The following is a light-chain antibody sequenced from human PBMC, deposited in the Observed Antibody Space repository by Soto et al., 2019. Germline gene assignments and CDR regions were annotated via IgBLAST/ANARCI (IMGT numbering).Light chain of an antibody. CDR2: EDN. CDR3: QSYDRSNVWV. CDR1: SGSIVSNY. Sequence: NFMLTQPHSVSGSPGKTVTISCTRNSGSIVSNYVQWYQQRPGSAPTTVIYEDNQRPSGVPDRFSGSIDSSSNSASLTISGLMTDDEADYYGQSYDRSNVWVFGGGTKVTVL. J-gene: IGLJ3*02. V-gene: IGLV6-57*04.